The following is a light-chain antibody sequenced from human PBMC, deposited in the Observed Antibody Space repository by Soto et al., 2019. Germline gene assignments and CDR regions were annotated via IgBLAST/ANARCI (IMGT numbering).Light chain of an antibody. CDR1: QSISSW. Sequence: DIQMTQSPSTLSASVGDRVTITCRASQSISSWLAWYQQKPGKAPKLLIYKASSLESGVPSRFSGSGSGTEFTLTISSLQPDDFATYYCQQYSTTPRTFGQGTEVEIK. V-gene: IGKV1-5*03. J-gene: IGKJ1*01. CDR3: QQYSTTPRT. CDR2: KAS.